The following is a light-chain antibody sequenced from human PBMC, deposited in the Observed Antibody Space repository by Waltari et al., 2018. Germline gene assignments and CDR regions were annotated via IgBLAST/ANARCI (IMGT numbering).Light chain of an antibody. J-gene: IGKJ2*01. CDR1: QSVRSSY. Sequence: EIVLTQSPGTLSLSPGERATLSCRASQSVRSSYLAWYQQKPGQAPRLRIYGASSRATDIPDRFSGSGSGTDFTLTISRLEPEDFAVYCCQRYYTPTYNFGQGTKLEIK. CDR3: QRYYTPTYN. V-gene: IGKV3-20*01. CDR2: GAS.